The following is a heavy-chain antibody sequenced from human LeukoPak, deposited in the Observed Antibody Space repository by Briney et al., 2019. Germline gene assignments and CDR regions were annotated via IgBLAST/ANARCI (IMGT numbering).Heavy chain of an antibody. Sequence: SETLSLTCTVSGGSISSYYWSWIRQPPGKGLEWIGYIYYSGSTNYNPSLKSRVTISVDTSKNQFSLKLSSVTAADTAVYYCARGSRSFYSSSWYPTLDYWGQGTLVTVSS. CDR2: IYYSGST. D-gene: IGHD6-13*01. CDR3: ARGSRSFYSSSWYPTLDY. V-gene: IGHV4-59*12. J-gene: IGHJ4*02. CDR1: GGSISSYY.